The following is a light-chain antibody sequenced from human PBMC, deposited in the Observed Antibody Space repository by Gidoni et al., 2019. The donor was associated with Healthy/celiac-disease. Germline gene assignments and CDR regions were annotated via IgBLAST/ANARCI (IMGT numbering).Light chain of an antibody. J-gene: IGKJ4*01. CDR3: QQYGSSPLT. CDR2: GAS. V-gene: IGKV3-20*01. CDR1: QSVGSSY. Sequence: EIVLTQSPGTLSLSPGERATLSCMASQSVGSSYVAWYLQKPGQPPRLLIYGASSMATGIPDRFSGSVSGTDFTLTISRLEPEDFSVYYCQQYGSSPLTFGGGTKVEIK.